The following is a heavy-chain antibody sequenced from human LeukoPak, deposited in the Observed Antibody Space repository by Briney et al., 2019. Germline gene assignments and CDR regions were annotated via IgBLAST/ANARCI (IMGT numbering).Heavy chain of an antibody. V-gene: IGHV4-61*02. Sequence: SQTLSLTCTVSGGSISSGSYYWSWIRQPAGKGLEWIGRIYTSRSTNYNPSLKSRVTISVDTSKNQFSLKPSSVTAADTAVYYCARDSYDYYDSSGYYDYWGQGTLVTVSS. CDR1: GGSISSGSYY. D-gene: IGHD3-22*01. CDR2: IYTSRST. CDR3: ARDSYDYYDSSGYYDY. J-gene: IGHJ4*02.